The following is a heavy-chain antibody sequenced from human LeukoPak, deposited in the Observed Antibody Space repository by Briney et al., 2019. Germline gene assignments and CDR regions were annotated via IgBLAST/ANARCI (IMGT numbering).Heavy chain of an antibody. CDR2: INPSGGST. V-gene: IGHV1-46*01. Sequence: ASVKVSCKASGYTFTSYYMRWVRQAPGQGLEWMGIINPSGGSTSYAQKFQGRVTMTRDTSTSTVYMELSSLRSEDTAVYYCARGEGSSYHHYNSDYYFDYWGQGTLVTVSS. CDR1: GYTFTSYY. J-gene: IGHJ4*02. D-gene: IGHD2-15*01. CDR3: ARGEGSSYHHYNSDYYFDY.